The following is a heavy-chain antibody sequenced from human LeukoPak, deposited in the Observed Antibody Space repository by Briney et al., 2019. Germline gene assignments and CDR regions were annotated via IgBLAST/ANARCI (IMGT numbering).Heavy chain of an antibody. V-gene: IGHV2-70*01. CDR2: IDWDDNK. CDR3: ARMLYGDSVNYFDY. D-gene: IGHD4-17*01. Sequence: SGPTLVNPTQTLTLTCTFSGFSLRTSGMCVSWIRQPPGKALEWLALIDWDDNKSYTTSLKTRLTISKDTSKNQVVLTMSNVDPVDTATYYCARMLYGDSVNYFDYWGQGTLVTVSS. J-gene: IGHJ4*02. CDR1: GFSLRTSGMC.